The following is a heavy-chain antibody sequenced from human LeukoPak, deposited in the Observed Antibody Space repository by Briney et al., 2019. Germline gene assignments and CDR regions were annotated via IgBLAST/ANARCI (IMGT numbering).Heavy chain of an antibody. CDR3: ARVVRGDEEDY. J-gene: IGHJ4*02. V-gene: IGHV4-61*02. D-gene: IGHD7-27*01. Sequence: SQTLSLTCTVSGGSISSGDYYWSWIRQPPGKGLEWIGRIYASGSTNYNPSLKSRVIMSIDTSKNQISLKLSSVTAADTAVYYCARVVRGDEEDYWGQGTLVTVSS. CDR2: IYASGST. CDR1: GGSISSGDYY.